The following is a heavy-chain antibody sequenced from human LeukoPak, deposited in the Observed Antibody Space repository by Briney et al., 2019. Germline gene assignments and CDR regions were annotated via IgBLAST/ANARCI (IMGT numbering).Heavy chain of an antibody. CDR1: TFTFSNYW. V-gene: IGHV3-7*01. CDR2: IKQDGSEK. CDR3: ANGEWLDY. J-gene: IGHJ4*02. D-gene: IGHD3-10*01. Sequence: GGSLRLSCAASTFTFSNYWMSWVRQAPGKGLEWVANIKQDGSEKYYADSVKGRFTISRDNSKNTLYLQMNSLRAEDTAVYYCANGEWLDYWGQGTLVTVSS.